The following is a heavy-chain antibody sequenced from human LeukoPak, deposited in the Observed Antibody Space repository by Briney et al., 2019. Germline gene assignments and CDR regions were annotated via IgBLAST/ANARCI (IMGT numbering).Heavy chain of an antibody. CDR1: GGSISSSSYY. CDR3: ARGDAFSGDH. V-gene: IGHV4-39*01. J-gene: IGHJ4*02. D-gene: IGHD3-16*01. Sequence: PSETLSLTCTVSGGSISSSSYYWGWIRQPPGKGLEWIGSIYYSGSTYYNPSLKSRVTISVDTSKNQFSLKLSSVTAADTAVYYCARGDAFSGDHWGQGTLVTVSS. CDR2: IYYSGST.